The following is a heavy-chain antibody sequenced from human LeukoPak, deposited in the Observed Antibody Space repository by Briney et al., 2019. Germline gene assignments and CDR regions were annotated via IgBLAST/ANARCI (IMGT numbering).Heavy chain of an antibody. J-gene: IGHJ5*02. Sequence: PSETLSLTCAVSGGSISSGGYSWSWIRQPPGKGLEWIGYIYHSGSTYYNPSLKSRVTISVDRSKNQFSLKLSSVTAADTAVYYCARYSSGWYLWGQGTLVTVSS. CDR2: IYHSGST. CDR3: ARYSSGWYL. V-gene: IGHV4-30-2*01. D-gene: IGHD6-19*01. CDR1: GGSISSGGYS.